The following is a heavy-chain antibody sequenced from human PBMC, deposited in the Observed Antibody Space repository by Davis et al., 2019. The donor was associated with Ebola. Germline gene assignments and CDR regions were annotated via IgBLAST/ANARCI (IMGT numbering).Heavy chain of an antibody. D-gene: IGHD6-6*01. CDR1: GYIFTSYA. CDR3: ARPGEYDTSSGLPY. J-gene: IGHJ4*02. V-gene: IGHV7-4-1*02. CDR2: INTNTGTP. Sequence: ASVKVSCKASGYIFTSYAMNWVRQAPGQGLEWMGWINTNTGTPTYALGFTGRFVFSLDTSVSTAYLQISSLKAEDTAVYYCARPGEYDTSSGLPYWGQGTLVTVSS.